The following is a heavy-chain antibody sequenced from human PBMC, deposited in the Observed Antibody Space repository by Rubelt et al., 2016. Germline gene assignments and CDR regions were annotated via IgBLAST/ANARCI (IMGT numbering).Heavy chain of an antibody. J-gene: IGHJ4*02. CDR3: ARCPGDY. CDR2: IYTSGRP. V-gene: IGHV4-4*07. Sequence: QVQLQESGPGLVKPSETLSLTCTVSGGSISSYYWSWIRQPAGKGQEWIGRIYTSGRPNYNPSLKSGVTMTVDTSKNQFSLKLSSVTVADTAVYYCARCPGDYWGQGTLVTVAS. CDR1: GGSISSYY.